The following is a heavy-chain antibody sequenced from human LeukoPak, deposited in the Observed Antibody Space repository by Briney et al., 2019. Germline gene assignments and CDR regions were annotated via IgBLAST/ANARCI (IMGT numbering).Heavy chain of an antibody. Sequence: ASVKVSCKASGGTFSSYAISWVRQAPGQGLEWMGGIIPIFGTANYAQKFQGRVTITTDESTSTAYMELSSLRSEDTAVYYCASPPSYSSGWNPSFDYWGQGTLVTVPS. CDR3: ASPPSYSSGWNPSFDY. J-gene: IGHJ4*02. CDR1: GGTFSSYA. V-gene: IGHV1-69*05. D-gene: IGHD6-25*01. CDR2: IIPIFGTA.